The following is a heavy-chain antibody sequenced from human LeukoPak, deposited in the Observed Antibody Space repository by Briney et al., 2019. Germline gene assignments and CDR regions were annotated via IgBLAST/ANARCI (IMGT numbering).Heavy chain of an antibody. CDR2: IYYSGST. V-gene: IGHV4-39*07. D-gene: IGHD6-13*01. Sequence: PSETLSLTCTVSGGSISSSSYYWGWIRQPPGKGLEWIGSIYYSGSTYNNPSLKSRVTISVDTSKNQFSLKLSSVTAADTAVYYCAISIAAAGTWGSSFVFDYWGQGTLVTVSS. J-gene: IGHJ4*02. CDR1: GGSISSSSYY. CDR3: AISIAAAGTWGSSFVFDY.